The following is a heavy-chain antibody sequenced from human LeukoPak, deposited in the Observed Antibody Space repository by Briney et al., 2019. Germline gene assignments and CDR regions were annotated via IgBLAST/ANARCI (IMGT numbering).Heavy chain of an antibody. V-gene: IGHV3-74*01. Sequence: QPGGSLRLSCAASGFTFSSYWMHWVRQTPGKGLLWVSRINTDGRITDYADSVRGRFTISRDNARNTLYLQMTSLRPEDTAVYYCARDLRGARDYWGQGTLVTVSS. J-gene: IGHJ4*02. CDR2: INTDGRIT. D-gene: IGHD1-26*01. CDR3: ARDLRGARDY. CDR1: GFTFSSYW.